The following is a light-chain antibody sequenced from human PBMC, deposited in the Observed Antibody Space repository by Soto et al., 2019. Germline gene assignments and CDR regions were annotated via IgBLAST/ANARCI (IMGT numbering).Light chain of an antibody. Sequence: EIVMTQSPVTLSVSPGERATLSCRASQSVTSNLAWYQQKPGQASRLLIYGASTRATGIPARFSGSGSGTEFTITISNLQSEDFAIYYCQKFNDWPRTFGQGTKVEIK. J-gene: IGKJ1*01. V-gene: IGKV3-15*01. CDR1: QSVTSN. CDR3: QKFNDWPRT. CDR2: GAS.